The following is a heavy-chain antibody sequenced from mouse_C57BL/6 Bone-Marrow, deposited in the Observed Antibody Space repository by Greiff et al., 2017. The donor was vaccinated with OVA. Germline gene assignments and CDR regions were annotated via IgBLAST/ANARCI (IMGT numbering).Heavy chain of an antibody. CDR3: ARDKDGTPDY. V-gene: IGHV5-16*01. CDR1: GFTFSDYY. J-gene: IGHJ2*01. D-gene: IGHD1-1*01. CDR2: INYDGSST. Sequence: EVKVVESEGGLVQPGSSMKLSCTASGFTFSDYYMAWVRQVPEKGLEWVANINYDGSSTYYLDSLKSRFIISRDNAKNILYLQMSSLKSEDTATYYCARDKDGTPDYWGQGTTLTVSS.